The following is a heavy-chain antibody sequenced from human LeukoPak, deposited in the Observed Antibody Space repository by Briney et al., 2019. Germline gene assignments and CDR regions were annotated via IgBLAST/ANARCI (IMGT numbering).Heavy chain of an antibody. CDR3: ARYYSSSSLYYYYYYMDV. CDR2: ISSSGSAI. J-gene: IGHJ6*03. CDR1: GFTFSSYE. D-gene: IGHD6-6*01. V-gene: IGHV3-48*03. Sequence: GGSLRLSCAASGFTFSSYEMNWVRQAPGKGLEWVSYISSSGSAIYYADSVKGRFTISRDKAKNSLYLQMNSLRAEDTAVYYSARYYSSSSLYYYYYYMDVWGKGTTVTVSS.